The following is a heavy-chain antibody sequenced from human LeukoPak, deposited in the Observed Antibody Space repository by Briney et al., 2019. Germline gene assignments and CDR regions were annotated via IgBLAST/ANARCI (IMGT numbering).Heavy chain of an antibody. CDR2: IYYSGST. D-gene: IGHD6-19*01. J-gene: IGHJ4*02. CDR3: ARVRTSGWFPFDY. Sequence: SETLSLTCIVSGGSISSYYWSWIRQPPGKGLEWIGYIYYSGSTNYNPSLKSRVTISVDTSKNQFSLKLSSVTAADTAVYYCARVRTSGWFPFDYWGQGTLVTVSS. CDR1: GGSISSYY. V-gene: IGHV4-59*01.